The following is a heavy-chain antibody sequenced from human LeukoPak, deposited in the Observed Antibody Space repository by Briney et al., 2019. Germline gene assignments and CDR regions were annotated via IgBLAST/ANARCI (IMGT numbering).Heavy chain of an antibody. CDR1: GGTFSSYA. J-gene: IGHJ4*02. CDR2: IIPILGIA. CDR3: ARDKSSVAGTLDY. Sequence: TVKVSCKASGGTFSSYAISWVRQAPGQGLEWMGRIIPILGIANYAQKFQGRVTITADKSTSTAYMELSSLRSEDTAVYYCARDKSSVAGTLDYWGQGTLVTVSS. D-gene: IGHD6-19*01. V-gene: IGHV1-69*04.